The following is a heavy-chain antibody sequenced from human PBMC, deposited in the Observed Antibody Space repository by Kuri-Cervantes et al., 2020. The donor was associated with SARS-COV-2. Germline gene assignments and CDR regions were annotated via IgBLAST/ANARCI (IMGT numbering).Heavy chain of an antibody. CDR1: GGTFSSYA. D-gene: IGHD3-22*01. Sequence: SVKVSCKASGGTFSSYAISWVRQAPGQGLEWMGGIIPIFGTANYAQKFQGRVTITADESTSTAYMELSSLRSEDTAVYYCARDRGPQGYYYDSSGYSQNAFDIWGQGTKVTDSS. V-gene: IGHV1-69*13. CDR3: ARDRGPQGYYYDSSGYSQNAFDI. CDR2: IIPIFGTA. J-gene: IGHJ3*02.